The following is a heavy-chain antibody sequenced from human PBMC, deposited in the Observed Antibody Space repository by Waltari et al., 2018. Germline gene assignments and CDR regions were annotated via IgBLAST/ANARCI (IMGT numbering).Heavy chain of an antibody. CDR1: GFTFSSYW. J-gene: IGHJ4*02. D-gene: IGHD2-2*01. V-gene: IGHV3-74*01. Sequence: EVQLVESGGGLVQPGGSLRLSCAASGFTFSSYWMPWVRQVPGKVLGWVSRIHSDGGSTNYADSVKGRFTISRDNAKNTLYLQMNSLRAEDTAVYYCASCSSTSCRGWGQGTLVTVSS. CDR2: IHSDGGST. CDR3: ASCSSTSCRG.